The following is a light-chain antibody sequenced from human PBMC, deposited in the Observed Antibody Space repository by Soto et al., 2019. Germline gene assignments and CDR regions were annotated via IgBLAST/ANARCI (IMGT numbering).Light chain of an antibody. Sequence: DIQMTQSPPSLSASVGDRVTITCRASQDVSNDLGWFQQKPGKAPKRLIFGASNLESGVPSRFSGTGSGTEFILTITKLQPEDFATYYCLQPNYIWSFGQRTKVDIX. J-gene: IGKJ1*01. CDR2: GAS. V-gene: IGKV1-17*02. CDR1: QDVSND. CDR3: LQPNYIWS.